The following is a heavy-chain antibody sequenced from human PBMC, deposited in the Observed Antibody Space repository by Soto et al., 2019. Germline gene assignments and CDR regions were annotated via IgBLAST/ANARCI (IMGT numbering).Heavy chain of an antibody. CDR2: ISSSSSTI. CDR1: GFTFSSYS. CDR3: ARAPGRPIVVVPAANDY. Sequence: GGSLRLSCAASGFTFSSYSMNWVRQAPGKGLEWVSYISSSSSTIYYADSVKGRFTISRDNAKNSLYLQMNSLRAEDTAVYYCARAPGRPIVVVPAANDYWGQGTLVTVSS. J-gene: IGHJ4*02. V-gene: IGHV3-48*01. D-gene: IGHD2-2*01.